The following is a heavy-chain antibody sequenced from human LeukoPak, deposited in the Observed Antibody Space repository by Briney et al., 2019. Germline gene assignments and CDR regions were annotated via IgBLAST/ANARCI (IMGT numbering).Heavy chain of an antibody. CDR1: GFTFSSYS. CDR3: ARDEYYDILTGYYKV. CDR2: ISSSSSYI. J-gene: IGHJ4*02. D-gene: IGHD3-9*01. Sequence: GGSLRLSCAASGFTFSSYSMNWVRQAPGKGPEWVSSISSSSSYIYYADSMKGRFTISRDNAKNSLYLQMNSLRAEDTAVYYCARDEYYDILTGYYKVWGQGTLVTVSS. V-gene: IGHV3-21*01.